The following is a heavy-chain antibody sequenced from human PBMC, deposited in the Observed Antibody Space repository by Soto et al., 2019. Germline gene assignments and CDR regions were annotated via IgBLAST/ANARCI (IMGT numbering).Heavy chain of an antibody. CDR1: GGSISSYY. D-gene: IGHD6-13*01. CDR2: IYYSGST. J-gene: IGHJ4*02. V-gene: IGHV4-59*06. CDR3: ARCTGIAAAGTWEFDY. Sequence: PSETLSLTCTVSGGSISSYYWSWIRQPPGKGLEWIGYIYYSGSTYYNPSLKSRVTISVDTSKNQFSLKLSSVTAADTAVYYCARCTGIAAAGTWEFDYWGQGTLVTVS.